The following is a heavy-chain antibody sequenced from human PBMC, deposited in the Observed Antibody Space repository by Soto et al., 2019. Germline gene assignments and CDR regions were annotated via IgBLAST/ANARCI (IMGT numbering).Heavy chain of an antibody. CDR3: AKGSSEGATGLHFDY. Sequence: GGSLRLSCAASGFTFDDYTMHWVRQAPGKGLEWVSLISWDGGSTYYADSVKGRFTISRDNSKNSLYLQMNSLRTEDTALYYCAKGSSEGATGLHFDYWGQGTLVTVSS. CDR2: ISWDGGST. CDR1: GFTFDDYT. D-gene: IGHD1-26*01. J-gene: IGHJ4*02. V-gene: IGHV3-43*01.